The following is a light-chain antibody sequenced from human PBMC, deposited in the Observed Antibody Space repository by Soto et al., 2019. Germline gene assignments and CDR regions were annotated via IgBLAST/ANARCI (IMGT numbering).Light chain of an antibody. J-gene: IGKJ1*01. Sequence: DIQMTQSPSTLSASIGDRVTITCRASQSIRSWLAWYQQKPGKTPKLLIFDASTLEGGVPSRFSGSGSGTEFTLTISSLQPDDFAPYYCQQYTSYPVTFSQGTKVEIK. CDR2: DAS. CDR3: QQYTSYPVT. V-gene: IGKV1-5*01. CDR1: QSIRSW.